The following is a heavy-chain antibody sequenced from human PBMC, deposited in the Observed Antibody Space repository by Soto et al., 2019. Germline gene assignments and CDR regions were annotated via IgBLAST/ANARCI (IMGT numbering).Heavy chain of an antibody. Sequence: GGSLRLSCAASGFTFSSYGMHWVRQAPGKGLEWVAVISYDGSNKYYADSVKGRFTISRDNSKNTLYLQMNSLRAEDTAVYYCANHGPAKAFDIWGQGTMVTVSS. V-gene: IGHV3-30*18. CDR2: ISYDGSNK. CDR3: ANHGPAKAFDI. J-gene: IGHJ3*02. CDR1: GFTFSSYG.